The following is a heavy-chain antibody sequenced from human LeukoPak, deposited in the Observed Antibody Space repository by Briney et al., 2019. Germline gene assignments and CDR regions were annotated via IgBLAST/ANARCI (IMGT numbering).Heavy chain of an antibody. CDR1: GYTFTHYI. Sequence: ASVKVSCKASGYTFTHYIINWVRQAPGQGLEWMGKISAYNNYTTYAQKFQGRIAMTTDTSTNTAYMDLRRLRSDDTALYFCAREGADDHGRLLWFDPWGQGTLVTVSS. CDR2: ISAYNNYT. V-gene: IGHV1-18*01. J-gene: IGHJ5*02. D-gene: IGHD4-17*01. CDR3: AREGADDHGRLLWFDP.